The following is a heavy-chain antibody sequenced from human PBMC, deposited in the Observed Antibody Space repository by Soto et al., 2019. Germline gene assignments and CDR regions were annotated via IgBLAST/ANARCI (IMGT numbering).Heavy chain of an antibody. Sequence: GGSLRLSCAASGFTFSSYGMHWVRQAPGKGLEWVAVISYDGTNKYYADSVKGRFTISGDNSKNTLYLQMNSLRAEDTAVYYCAKDHWVAVAGTGYFDYWGQGTLVTVSS. J-gene: IGHJ4*02. CDR1: GFTFSSYG. D-gene: IGHD6-19*01. V-gene: IGHV3-30*18. CDR2: ISYDGTNK. CDR3: AKDHWVAVAGTGYFDY.